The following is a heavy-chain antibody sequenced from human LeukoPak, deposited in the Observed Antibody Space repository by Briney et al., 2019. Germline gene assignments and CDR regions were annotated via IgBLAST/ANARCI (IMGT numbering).Heavy chain of an antibody. CDR2: IYYSGST. J-gene: IGHJ4*02. Sequence: SETLSLTCTVSGGSISSYYWSWVRQPPGKGREWVGYIYYSGSTNYNPSLKSRLPISVDTSKNQFSLKLTSVTAADTAVYYCARGGAAGTLFDYWGQGTLVTVSS. CDR1: GGSISSYY. V-gene: IGHV4-59*01. D-gene: IGHD6-13*01. CDR3: ARGGAAGTLFDY.